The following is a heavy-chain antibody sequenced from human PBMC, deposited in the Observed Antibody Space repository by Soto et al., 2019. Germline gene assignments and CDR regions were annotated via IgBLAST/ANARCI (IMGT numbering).Heavy chain of an antibody. D-gene: IGHD3-16*01. J-gene: IGHJ5*02. CDR1: GYTFTSYH. Sequence: XSVKVSFNASGYTFTSYHMHLVRHTPGQGLEWMGIINPSGGSTSYAQKFQGRVTMTRDTSTSTVYMELSSLRSEDTAVYYCARDFGASRPMYWYDPWGQGTLVTVSS. V-gene: IGHV1-46*01. CDR3: ARDFGASRPMYWYDP. CDR2: INPSGGST.